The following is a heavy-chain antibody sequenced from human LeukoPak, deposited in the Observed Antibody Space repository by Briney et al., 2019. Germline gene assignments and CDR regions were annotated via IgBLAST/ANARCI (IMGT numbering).Heavy chain of an antibody. CDR1: GGSFSGYY. J-gene: IGHJ5*02. V-gene: IGHV4-34*01. CDR2: INHSGST. CDR3: ARGFYGSGST. D-gene: IGHD3-10*01. Sequence: SETLSLTCAVYGGSFSGYYWSWIRQPPGKGLEWIGEINHSGSTNYNPSLKSRVTISVDTSKNQFSLKLSSVTAADTAVYYCARGFYGSGSTWGQGTLATVSS.